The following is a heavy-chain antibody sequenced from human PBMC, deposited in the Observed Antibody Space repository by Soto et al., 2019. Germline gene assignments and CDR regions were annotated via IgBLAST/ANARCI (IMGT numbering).Heavy chain of an antibody. V-gene: IGHV3-33*01. CDR3: ARDVLVRGIKYHGMAV. CDR2: IWYDGSNK. CDR1: GFTFSSYG. Sequence: QVQLVESGGGVVQPGRSLSLSCAASGFTFSSYGIHWVRQAPGKGLEWGAVIWYDGSNKYYADSVKGRFTISRDNSKNTLYLQMNSLSAEDTAVYYCARDVLVRGIKYHGMAVWGQGTTVTVSS. D-gene: IGHD3-10*01. J-gene: IGHJ6*02.